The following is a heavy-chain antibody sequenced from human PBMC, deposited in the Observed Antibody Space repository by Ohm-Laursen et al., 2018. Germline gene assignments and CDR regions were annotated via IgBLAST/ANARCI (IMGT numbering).Heavy chain of an antibody. CDR1: GGSISSGGYY. D-gene: IGHD1-26*01. V-gene: IGHV4-61*08. J-gene: IGHJ4*02. Sequence: PSDTLSLTCTVSGGSISSGGYYWSWIRQHPGKGLEWIGYIYYSGSTNYNPSLRSRVTISVDTSKNQFSLKLTSVTAADTAVYFCARHERIVGAPDYYFDYWGQGTLVTVSS. CDR3: ARHERIVGAPDYYFDY. CDR2: IYYSGST.